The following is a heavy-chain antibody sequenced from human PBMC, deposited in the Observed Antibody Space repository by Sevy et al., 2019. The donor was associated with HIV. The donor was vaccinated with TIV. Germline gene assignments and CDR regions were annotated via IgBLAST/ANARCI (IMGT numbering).Heavy chain of an antibody. CDR3: VNDWGYCSGGTCYCYGFDY. CDR1: GFTFSTYA. V-gene: IGHV3-23*01. J-gene: IGHJ4*02. Sequence: GGSLRLSCVASGFTFSTYAMSWVRQAPGKGLEWVSSISGSGRITDYADSVKGRFTISRDNSKNTLYLQMNSLRDEDRAVYKCVNDWGYCSGGTCYCYGFDYWGQGTLVTVSS. D-gene: IGHD2-15*01. CDR2: ISGSGRIT.